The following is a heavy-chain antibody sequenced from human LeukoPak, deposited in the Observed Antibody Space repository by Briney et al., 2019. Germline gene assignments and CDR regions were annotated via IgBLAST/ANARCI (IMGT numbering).Heavy chain of an antibody. CDR1: GFIVSNNY. Sequence: GGSLRLSCAASGFIVSNNYMSWVRQAPGKGLEWVSVIYSGGSTYYADSVKGRFTISRDNSKNTVYLQMNSLRAEDTAVYYCARHPYDILTGPSFDYWGQGTLVTVSS. CDR2: IYSGGST. J-gene: IGHJ4*02. V-gene: IGHV3-53*01. CDR3: ARHPYDILTGPSFDY. D-gene: IGHD3-9*01.